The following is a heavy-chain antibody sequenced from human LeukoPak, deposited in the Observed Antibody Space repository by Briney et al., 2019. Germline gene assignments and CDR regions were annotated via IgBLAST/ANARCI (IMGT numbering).Heavy chain of an antibody. D-gene: IGHD3-3*01. CDR3: AKVEAIRFLDLRGAFDI. CDR2: ISGSGGST. Sequence: GGSLRLSCAASGFTLSSYAMSWVRQAPGKGLEWVSVISGSGGSTYYADSVKGRFTIPRDNSKNTLYLQMNSLRAEDTAVYYCAKVEAIRFLDLRGAFDIWGQGTMVTVSS. CDR1: GFTLSSYA. V-gene: IGHV3-23*01. J-gene: IGHJ3*02.